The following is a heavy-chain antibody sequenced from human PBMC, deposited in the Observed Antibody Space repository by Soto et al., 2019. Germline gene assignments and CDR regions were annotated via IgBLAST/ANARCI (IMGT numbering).Heavy chain of an antibody. CDR3: ARQYFDWLSYYYYYMDV. CDR1: GYTFTIDG. CDR2: ISAYNGNT. D-gene: IGHD3-9*01. J-gene: IGHJ6*03. V-gene: IGHV1-18*01. Sequence: ASVKVSCKASGYTFTIDGISWVRQAPGQGLEWMGWISAYNGNTNYAQKLQGRVTMTTDTSTSTAYMELRSLRSDDTAVYYCARQYFDWLSYYYYYMDVWGKGTTVTVSS.